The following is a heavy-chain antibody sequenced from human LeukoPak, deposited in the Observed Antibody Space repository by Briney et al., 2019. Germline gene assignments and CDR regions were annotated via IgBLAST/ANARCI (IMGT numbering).Heavy chain of an antibody. CDR2: IYYSGST. Sequence: SETLSLTCTVSGGSISSSSYYWGWIRQPPGKGLEWIGSIYYSGSTYYNPSLKSRVTISVDTSKNQFSLKLSSVTAADTAVYYCARHVSLIKAYFDYWGQGTLVTVSS. CDR3: ARHVSLIKAYFDY. D-gene: IGHD2-8*01. V-gene: IGHV4-39*01. J-gene: IGHJ4*02. CDR1: GGSISSSSYY.